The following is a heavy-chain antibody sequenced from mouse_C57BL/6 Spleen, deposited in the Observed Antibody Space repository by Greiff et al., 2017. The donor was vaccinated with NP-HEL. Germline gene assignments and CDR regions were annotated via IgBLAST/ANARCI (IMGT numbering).Heavy chain of an antibody. D-gene: IGHD1-1*01. CDR3: ARGVTTVVGTYYFDY. CDR2: ISYDGSN. J-gene: IGHJ2*01. Sequence: EVKLMESGPGLVKPSQSLSLTCSVTGYSITSGYYWNWIRQFPGNKLEWMGYISYDGSNNYNPSLKNRISITRDTSKNQFFLKLNSVTTEDTATYYCARGVTTVVGTYYFDYWGQGTTLTVSS. V-gene: IGHV3-6*01. CDR1: GYSITSGYY.